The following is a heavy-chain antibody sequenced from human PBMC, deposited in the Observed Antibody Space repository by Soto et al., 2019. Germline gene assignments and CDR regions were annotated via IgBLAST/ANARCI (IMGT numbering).Heavy chain of an antibody. CDR2: IYPGDSDT. V-gene: IGHV5-51*01. J-gene: IGHJ5*02. CDR3: ARRSGSYSVFDWFDP. CDR1: GYSFTSYW. D-gene: IGHD1-26*01. Sequence: HGESLKISCKGSGYSFTSYWIGWVRQMPGKGLEWMGIIYPGDSDTRYSPSFQGQVTISADKSISTAYLQWSSLKASDTAMYYCARRSGSYSVFDWFDPWGQGTLVTVSS.